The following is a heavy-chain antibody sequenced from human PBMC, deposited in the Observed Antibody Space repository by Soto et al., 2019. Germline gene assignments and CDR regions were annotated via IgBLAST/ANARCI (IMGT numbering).Heavy chain of an antibody. CDR3: ARSSGTYSLDF. D-gene: IGHD3-10*01. Sequence: ASVKVSCKTSGYTFTDHYVHWVRQAPGQGLEWLGWINPFSGGAKYPQRFKDKVSMTADTSISTVYMYLTSLTSDDTAIYYCARSSGTYSLDFWGQGTLVTSPQ. CDR2: INPFSGGA. J-gene: IGHJ4*02. CDR1: GYTFTDHY. V-gene: IGHV1-2*02.